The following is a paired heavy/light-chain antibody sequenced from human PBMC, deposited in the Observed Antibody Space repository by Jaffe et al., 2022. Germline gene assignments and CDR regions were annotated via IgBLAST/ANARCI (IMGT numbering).Heavy chain of an antibody. CDR3: ARAIHDYTNYYYSYMDV. J-gene: IGHJ6*03. CDR1: GFSLSTSGMC. D-gene: IGHD4-4*01. Sequence: QVTLRESGPALVKPTQTLTLTCTFSGFSLSTSGMCVTWIRQPPGKALEWLALIDWDDDKYYSTSLKTRLTISKDTSNNQVALTMTNMDPVDTATYYCARAIHDYTNYYYSYMDVWGKGTTVTVSS. CDR2: IDWDDDK. V-gene: IGHV2-70*01.
Light chain of an antibody. J-gene: IGLJ1*01. CDR2: DDS. Sequence: YVVTQPPSVSVAPGQTAKITCGGNNIGSKSVHWYQQKPGQAPVLVVYDDSDRPSGIPERFSGSNSGNTATLTISTVEAGDEADYYCQVSDSNSDLYVFGIGTKVTVL. V-gene: IGLV3-21*02. CDR3: QVSDSNSDLYV. CDR1: NIGSKS.